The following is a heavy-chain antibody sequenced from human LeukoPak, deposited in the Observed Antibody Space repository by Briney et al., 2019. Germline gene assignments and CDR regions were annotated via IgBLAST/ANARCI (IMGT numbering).Heavy chain of an antibody. CDR3: ARVGDSSGYYLEYYFDY. J-gene: IGHJ4*02. V-gene: IGHV4-30-2*01. D-gene: IGHD3-22*01. Sequence: SQALSLTCTVSGGSINSGGYYWSWIRQPPGKGQEWIGYISHSGSTYYNPSLKSRVTISVDTSKNQFSLKLSSVTAADTAVYYCARVGDSSGYYLEYYFDYWGQGTLVTVSS. CDR2: ISHSGST. CDR1: GGSINSGGYY.